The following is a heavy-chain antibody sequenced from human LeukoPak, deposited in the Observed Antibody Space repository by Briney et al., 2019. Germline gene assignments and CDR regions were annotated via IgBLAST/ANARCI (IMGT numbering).Heavy chain of an antibody. CDR2: IYHSGST. V-gene: IGHV4-38-2*02. CDR1: GYSISSGYY. J-gene: IGHJ4*02. D-gene: IGHD2-15*01. CDR3: ARDGGLAYSGEFDY. Sequence: SSETLSLTCTVSGYSISSGYYWGWIRQPPGKGLEWIGSIYHSGSTYYNPSLKSRATISVDTFKNQFSLKLSSVTAADTAVYYCARDGGLAYSGEFDYWGQGTLVTVSS.